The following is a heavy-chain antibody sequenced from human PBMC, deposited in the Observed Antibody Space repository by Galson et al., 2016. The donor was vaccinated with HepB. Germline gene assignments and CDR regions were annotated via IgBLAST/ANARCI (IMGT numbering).Heavy chain of an antibody. CDR1: GLSFNSYG. D-gene: IGHD3-22*01. Sequence: SLRLSCAVSGLSFNSYGMHWVRQAPGKGLEWVAVIWYEGSHNYYADSVKGRFTNSRENSYNTLYLQMNSLGAEDTAVYYCARGVYGSTSFWYFDFWGRGPLVTVSS. V-gene: IGHV3-33*01. CDR3: ARGVYGSTSFWYFDF. CDR2: IWYEGSHN. J-gene: IGHJ2*01.